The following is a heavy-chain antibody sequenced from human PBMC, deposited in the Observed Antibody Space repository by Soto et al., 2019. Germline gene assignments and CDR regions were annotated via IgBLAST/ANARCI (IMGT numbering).Heavy chain of an antibody. CDR1: GGSINSYY. Sequence: SETLSLTCTVSGGSINSYYWSWIRQPPGKGLEWIGYTYYSGSTYYNPSLKSRVTISVDTSKNQFSLKLSSVTAADTAVYYCARGARYCISTSCPRVGFAYRGQGTLVTVSS. J-gene: IGHJ4*02. V-gene: IGHV4-59*12. CDR3: ARGARYCISTSCPRVGFAY. CDR2: TYYSGST. D-gene: IGHD2-2*01.